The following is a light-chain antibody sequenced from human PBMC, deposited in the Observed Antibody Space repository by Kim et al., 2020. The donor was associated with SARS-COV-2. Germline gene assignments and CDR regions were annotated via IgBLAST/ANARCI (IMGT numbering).Light chain of an antibody. CDR2: RAS. CDR3: QQYNSVVYT. Sequence: IQMTQSPSTLSASVGDRVTITCRASQDINTWLAWYQQKPGKAPKLLIYRASTLESGVPSRFSGGGSTTEFILTISDLQPDDFATYYCQQYNSVVYTFGQGTELEI. CDR1: QDINTW. V-gene: IGKV1-5*03. J-gene: IGKJ2*01.